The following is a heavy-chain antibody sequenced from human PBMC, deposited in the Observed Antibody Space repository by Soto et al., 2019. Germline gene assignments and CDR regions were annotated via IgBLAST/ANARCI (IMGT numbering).Heavy chain of an antibody. CDR1: GFSFSSYG. V-gene: IGHV3-33*05. J-gene: IGHJ3*02. CDR3: ARDDAFGDENGFDI. D-gene: IGHD2-21*02. CDR2: IPNDGSYQ. Sequence: PGGSLRLSCEASGFSFSSYGMHWVRQAPGKGLDWVAVIPNDGSYQHYAESVKGRFTISRDNSKNTRFLQMNSLRAEDTAVYYCARDDAFGDENGFDIWGQGTMVTVSS.